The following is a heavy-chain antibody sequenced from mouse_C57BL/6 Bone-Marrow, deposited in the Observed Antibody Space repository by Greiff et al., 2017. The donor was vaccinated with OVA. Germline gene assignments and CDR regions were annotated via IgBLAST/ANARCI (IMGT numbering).Heavy chain of an antibody. D-gene: IGHD1-1*01. CDR1: GFTFSDYG. CDR3: AKLLITYAMDY. J-gene: IGHJ4*01. V-gene: IGHV5-17*01. CDR2: ISSGSSTI. Sequence: DVHLVESGGGLVKPGGSLKLSCAASGFTFSDYGMHWVRQAPEKGLEWVAYISSGSSTIYYADTVKGRFTISRDNAKNTLFLQMTSLRSEDTAMYYCAKLLITYAMDYWGQGTSVTVSS.